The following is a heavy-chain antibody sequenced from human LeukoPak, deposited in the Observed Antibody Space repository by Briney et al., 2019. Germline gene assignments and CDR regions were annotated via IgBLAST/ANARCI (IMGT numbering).Heavy chain of an antibody. CDR3: ARVKGYYDFWSGYYTVGFDY. J-gene: IGHJ4*02. Sequence: SETLSLTCAVYGGSFSGYYWSWIRQPPGKGLEWIGEINHSGSTNYSPSLKSRVTISVDTSKNQFSLKLSSVTAADTAAYYCARVKGYYDFWSGYYTVGFDYWGQGTLVTVSS. D-gene: IGHD3-3*01. V-gene: IGHV4-34*01. CDR2: INHSGST. CDR1: GGSFSGYY.